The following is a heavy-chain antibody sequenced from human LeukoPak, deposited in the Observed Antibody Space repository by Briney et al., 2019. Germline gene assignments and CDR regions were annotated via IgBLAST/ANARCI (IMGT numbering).Heavy chain of an antibody. D-gene: IGHD1-26*01. CDR3: ARYSGSYYGRHYFDY. CDR2: ISSSSSYI. Sequence: GGSLRLSCAASGFTFSSYSMNWVRQAPGKGLEWVSSISSSSSYIYYADSVKGRFTISRDNAKNSLYLQMNSLRAEDTAVYYCARYSGSYYGRHYFDYWGQGTLVTVSS. CDR1: GFTFSSYS. V-gene: IGHV3-21*01. J-gene: IGHJ4*02.